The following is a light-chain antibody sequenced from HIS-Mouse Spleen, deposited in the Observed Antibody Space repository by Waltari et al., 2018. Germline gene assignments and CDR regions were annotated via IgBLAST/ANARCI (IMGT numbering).Light chain of an antibody. J-gene: IGLJ2*01. CDR2: EDS. CDR3: YSTDSSGNHRV. CDR1: ALPKKY. Sequence: SYELTQPPSVSVSPGQTARITCSGDALPKKYAYWYQQKSGQAPVLVINEDSKQPSGIPERFSGSSEGTMATVTISGAQVEDEADYYCYSTDSSGNHRVFGGGTKLTVL. V-gene: IGLV3-10*01.